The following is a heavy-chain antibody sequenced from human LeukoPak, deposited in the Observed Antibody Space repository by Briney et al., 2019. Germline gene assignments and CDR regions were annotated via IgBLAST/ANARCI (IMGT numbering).Heavy chain of an antibody. D-gene: IGHD2-2*01. CDR2: ISGSGGST. J-gene: IGHJ6*02. CDR1: GFTFSSYA. CDR3: ARDWRYCSSSSCLAMDV. Sequence: GGSLRLSCAASGFTFSSYAMSWVRQAPGKGLEWVSAISGSGGSTYYADSVKGRFTISRDNSKNTLYLQMNSLRAEDTAVYYCARDWRYCSSSSCLAMDVWGQGTTVTVSS. V-gene: IGHV3-23*01.